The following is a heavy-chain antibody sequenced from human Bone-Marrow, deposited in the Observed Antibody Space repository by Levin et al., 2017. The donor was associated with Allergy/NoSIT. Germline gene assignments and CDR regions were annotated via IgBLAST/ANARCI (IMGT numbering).Heavy chain of an antibody. V-gene: IGHV3-7*01. J-gene: IGHJ4*02. Sequence: SCAASGFSFGTYGMSWVRQAPGKGLEWVAKIKQDGSEKHYVDSLKGRFTISRDNAKNSLYLQMNSLRAEDTAVYYCARVRRYSTSAWYAGDYWGQGTLVTVSS. CDR3: ARVRRYSTSAWYAGDY. CDR2: IKQDGSEK. CDR1: GFSFGTYG. D-gene: IGHD6-19*01.